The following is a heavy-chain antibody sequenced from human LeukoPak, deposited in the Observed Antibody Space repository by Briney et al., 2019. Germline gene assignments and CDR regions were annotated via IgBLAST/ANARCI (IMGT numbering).Heavy chain of an antibody. CDR3: AKAHSRLRVYFLDH. J-gene: IGHJ4*02. V-gene: IGHV1-2*02. CDR2: INPNSGGT. CDR1: GYTFTDHY. Sequence: ASVKVSCKASGYTFTDHYIHWVRQAPGQGLEWMGWINPNSGGTNYAQKFEGRVTMTRDSSISTGYMELSSLTSDDTAVYYCAKAHSRLRVYFLDHWGQGTLV. D-gene: IGHD6-13*01.